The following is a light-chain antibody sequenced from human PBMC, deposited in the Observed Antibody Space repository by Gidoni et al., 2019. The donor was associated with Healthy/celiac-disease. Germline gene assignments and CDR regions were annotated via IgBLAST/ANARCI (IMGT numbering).Light chain of an antibody. J-gene: IGKJ5*01. V-gene: IGKV2-28*01. CDR1: QSLLHSNGYNY. CDR2: LGS. CDR3: MQALQTPIT. Sequence: SGEPASISCRSSQSLLHSNGYNYLDWYLQKPGQSPQLLIYLGSNRASGVPDRFSGSGSGTDFTLKISRVEAEDVGVYYCMQALQTPITFGQGTRLEIK.